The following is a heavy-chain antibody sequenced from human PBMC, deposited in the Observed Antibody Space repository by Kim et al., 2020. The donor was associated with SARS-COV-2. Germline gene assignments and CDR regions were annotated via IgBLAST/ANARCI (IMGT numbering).Heavy chain of an antibody. V-gene: IGHV4-39*01. CDR3: ARRRDTYFDF. CDR2: ST. J-gene: IGHJ4*02. D-gene: IGHD5-18*01. Sequence: STYYNPSLKSRLTISVDTSKNQFSLKLSSMTAADTAVYYCARRRDTYFDFWGQGTLV.